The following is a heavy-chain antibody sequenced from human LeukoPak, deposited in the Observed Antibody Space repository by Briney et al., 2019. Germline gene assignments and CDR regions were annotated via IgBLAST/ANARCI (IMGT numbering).Heavy chain of an antibody. CDR1: GFTLEDFG. D-gene: IGHD1-26*01. CDR3: ARGSGRYGYYMDV. V-gene: IGHV3-20*04. J-gene: IGHJ6*04. CDR2: INRNGDIS. Sequence: GGSLRLSCEASGFTLEDFGMSWVRQVPGKGLEWVAGINRNGDISGHADSVKGRFTISRDNAKNSVYLQMNSLRVEDTAVYYCARGSGRYGYYMDVWGKGTTVTVSS.